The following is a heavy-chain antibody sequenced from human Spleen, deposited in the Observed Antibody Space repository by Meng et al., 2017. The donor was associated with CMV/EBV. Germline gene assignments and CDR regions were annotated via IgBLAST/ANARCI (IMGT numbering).Heavy chain of an antibody. CDR3: ARDQGTPFARYGLDV. Sequence: SVKVPCKASGGTFSSYALSWVRQAPGQGLEWMGGIIPILKTADYVQQFRGRLAITTDESTSTAYMELSSLISEDTAVYYCARDQGTPFARYGLDVWGQGTTVTVSS. V-gene: IGHV1-69*05. J-gene: IGHJ6*02. D-gene: IGHD3-16*01. CDR1: GGTFSSYA. CDR2: IIPILKTA.